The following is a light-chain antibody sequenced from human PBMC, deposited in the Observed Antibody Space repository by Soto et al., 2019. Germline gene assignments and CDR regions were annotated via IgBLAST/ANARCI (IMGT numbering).Light chain of an antibody. J-gene: IGKJ1*01. CDR3: QQYNSYPWT. CDR1: QSISSW. CDR2: KAS. V-gene: IGKV1-5*03. Sequence: DIQMTQSPSTLSASVGDRVTITCRASQSISSWLAWYQQKPGKAPKLLIYKASSLESRVPSRFSGSGSGTEFTLTISSLQPDDFATYYCQQYNSYPWTFGQGTKVDNK.